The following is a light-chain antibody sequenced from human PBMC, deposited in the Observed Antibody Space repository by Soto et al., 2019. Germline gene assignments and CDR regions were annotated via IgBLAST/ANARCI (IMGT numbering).Light chain of an antibody. CDR2: DAS. CDR1: QNVSTY. Sequence: EIVLTQSPATLSLSPGERATLSCRASQNVSTYLAWYQQKPGQAPRLLIYDASNRATGIPARFSGSGSGKDFPITISSIETEDFAVYYCKQRTNWLTFGPGTKVDIK. J-gene: IGKJ3*01. V-gene: IGKV3-11*01. CDR3: KQRTNWLT.